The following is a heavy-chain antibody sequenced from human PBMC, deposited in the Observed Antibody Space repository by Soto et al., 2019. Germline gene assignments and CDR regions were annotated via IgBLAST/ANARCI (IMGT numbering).Heavy chain of an antibody. D-gene: IGHD5-12*01. Sequence: QVQLVQSGAEVKKPGSSVRVSCRSSGDTFSSYIVNWLRLAPGRGLEWIGRVTPVLTKKDYAQNFRGRVTISADRSTNTVYLGLSSLRSADTAVYYCARRRYCGYRCYHKHYYGMDVWGQGSLVTVAS. CDR1: GDTFSSYI. CDR3: ARRRYCGYRCYHKHYYGMDV. J-gene: IGHJ6*02. CDR2: VTPVLTKK. V-gene: IGHV1-69*02.